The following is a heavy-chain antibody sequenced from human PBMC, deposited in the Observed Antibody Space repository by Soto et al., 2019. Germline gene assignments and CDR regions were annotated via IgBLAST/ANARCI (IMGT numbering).Heavy chain of an antibody. Sequence: QVHLVQSGAEVKKPGASVKVSCKGSGYAFTTSGITWVRQAPGQGLERMGWISAHNGNTNYAQKLQGRVTVTRDTSTSTAYMELRSLRSDDTAVYYCARGRYGDYWGQGALVTVSS. CDR2: ISAHNGNT. V-gene: IGHV1-18*01. D-gene: IGHD1-1*01. CDR1: GYAFTTSG. J-gene: IGHJ4*02. CDR3: ARGRYGDY.